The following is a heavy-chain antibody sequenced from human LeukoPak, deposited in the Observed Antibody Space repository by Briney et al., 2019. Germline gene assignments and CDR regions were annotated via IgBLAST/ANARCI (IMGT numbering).Heavy chain of an antibody. CDR2: ISSDGSST. V-gene: IGHV3-74*01. Sequence: GGSLRLSCAVSGFTFGNYWMHWVRQAPGKGLVWVSCISSDGSSTNYADSVKGRFSISRDNAKNTLYLHMNSLRAEDTALYYCARPMISVMSLGADFWGQGSLVTVSS. D-gene: IGHD3/OR15-3a*01. J-gene: IGHJ4*02. CDR1: GFTFGNYW. CDR3: ARPMISVMSLGADF.